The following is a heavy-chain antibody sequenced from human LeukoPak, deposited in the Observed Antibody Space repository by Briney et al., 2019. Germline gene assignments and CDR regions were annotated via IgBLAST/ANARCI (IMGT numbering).Heavy chain of an antibody. CDR2: ISSSGSTI. J-gene: IGHJ4*02. Sequence: GGSLRLSCAASGFAFASYSMNWVRQAPGKGLEWVSYISSSGSTIYYADSVKGRFTISRDNAKNSLYLQMNSLRAEDTAVYYCAREGAYCSSTSCYRGIDYWGQGTLVTVSS. V-gene: IGHV3-48*04. CDR3: AREGAYCSSTSCYRGIDY. D-gene: IGHD2-2*02. CDR1: GFAFASYS.